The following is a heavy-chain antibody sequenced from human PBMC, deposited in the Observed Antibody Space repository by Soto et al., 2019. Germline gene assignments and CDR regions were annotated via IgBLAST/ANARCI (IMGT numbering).Heavy chain of an antibody. V-gene: IGHV4-31*03. D-gene: IGHD5-18*01. CDR1: GGSISSGGYY. Sequence: QVQLQESGPGLVKPSQTLSLTCTVSGGSISSGGYYWIWIRPHQGKDLEWIGYINYSGSTYYNPSRKSRVTIAVDTSKHQFSLKLSSVTAADTAVYSGARTYSYGDGDRPSDWFDPWGQGTLVTVSS. CDR2: INYSGST. CDR3: ARTYSYGDGDRPSDWFDP. J-gene: IGHJ5*02.